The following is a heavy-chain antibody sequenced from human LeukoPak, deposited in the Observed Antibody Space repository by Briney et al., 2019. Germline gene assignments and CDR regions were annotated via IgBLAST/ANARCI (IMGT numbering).Heavy chain of an antibody. J-gene: IGHJ4*02. CDR2: IKEDGSEK. V-gene: IGHV3-7*03. Sequence: GSLRLSCVVSGLTFSRYWMSWLRQAPGKGLEWVANIKEDGSEKYYVDSVKGRFTISRDNAQNSLYLQMNSLRAEDTAVYFCASHDYGDYASFDYWGQGTLVTVSP. CDR1: GLTFSRYW. D-gene: IGHD4-17*01. CDR3: ASHDYGDYASFDY.